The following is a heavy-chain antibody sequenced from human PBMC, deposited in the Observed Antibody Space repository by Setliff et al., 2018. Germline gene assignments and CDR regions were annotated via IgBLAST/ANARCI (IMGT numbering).Heavy chain of an antibody. D-gene: IGHD3-22*01. J-gene: IGHJ4*02. CDR2: IYYSGST. V-gene: IGHV4-59*01. CDR3: ARLRISYESNTYFYPKYFDF. Sequence: SETLSLTCAVYGGSFSGYYWSWIRQPPGKGLEWIGYIYYSGSTNYNPSLNSRVAISVDTSENQFSLRLNSVTAADTAVYYCARLRISYESNTYFYPKYFDFWGQGTLVTVSS. CDR1: GGSFSGYY.